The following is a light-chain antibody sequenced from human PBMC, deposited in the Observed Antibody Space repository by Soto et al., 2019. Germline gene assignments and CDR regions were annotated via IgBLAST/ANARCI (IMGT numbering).Light chain of an antibody. CDR1: QSLFYSSNNKNF. Sequence: DIVMTQSPDSLAVSLGERTTINCKSSQSLFYSSNNKNFLAWYQQKAGQPPKLLIYWASTRESVVPDRFSGSGSGAEFNLTITSLQAEDAVVYYCQHYFTTPRTFGQGTRLEI. CDR2: WAS. CDR3: QHYFTTPRT. J-gene: IGKJ2*01. V-gene: IGKV4-1*01.